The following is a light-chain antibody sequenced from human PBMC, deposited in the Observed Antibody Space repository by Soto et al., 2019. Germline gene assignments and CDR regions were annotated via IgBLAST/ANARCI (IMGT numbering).Light chain of an antibody. CDR1: QSINNW. CDR2: KAS. CDR3: QQYNSFSYT. J-gene: IGKJ2*01. V-gene: IGKV1-5*03. Sequence: DIQMTQSPSTLSASVGDRVTITCRASQSINNWLAWYQQKPGKAPKLLIYKASSLQSGVPSRFSGSGSGTEFTLTISSLQPDDFVTYYCQQYNSFSYTFGQGTKLESK.